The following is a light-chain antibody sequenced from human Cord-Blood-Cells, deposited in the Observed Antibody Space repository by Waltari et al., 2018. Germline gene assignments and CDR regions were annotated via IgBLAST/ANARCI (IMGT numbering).Light chain of an antibody. CDR2: DAT. V-gene: IGKV1-5*01. Sequence: TQLTQSPFTPSASVGDNVRITCRASQSISSWVAWYQQKPGKAPKLLIYDATSLESGVPSRFSGSGSGTEFTLTISSLQPDDFATYYCQQYNSYWTFGQGTKVEIK. CDR3: QQYNSYWT. J-gene: IGKJ1*01. CDR1: QSISSW.